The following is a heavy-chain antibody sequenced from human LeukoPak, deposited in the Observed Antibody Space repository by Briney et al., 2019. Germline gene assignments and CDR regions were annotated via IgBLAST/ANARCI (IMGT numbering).Heavy chain of an antibody. V-gene: IGHV3-48*04. CDR2: ISSSSSTI. J-gene: IGHJ6*02. CDR1: GFTFSSYS. Sequence: GGSLRLSCAASGFTFSSYSMNWVRQAPGKGLEWVSYISSSSSTIYYADSVKGRFTISRDNAKNSLYLQMNSLRAEDTAVYYCAKDFSTGIAAAGTEYYYYYYGMDVWGQGTTVTVSS. CDR3: AKDFSTGIAAAGTEYYYYYYGMDV. D-gene: IGHD6-13*01.